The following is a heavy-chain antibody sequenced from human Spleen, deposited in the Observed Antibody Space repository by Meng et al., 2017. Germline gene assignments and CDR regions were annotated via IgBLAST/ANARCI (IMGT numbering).Heavy chain of an antibody. CDR2: INHSGST. CDR3: ARGPTTMAHDFDY. D-gene: IGHD4-11*01. V-gene: IGHV4-34*01. Sequence: QVQLPQWGGVLLKSSESLSLTCVCSGGSFSDYYWSWIRQPPGKGLEWIGEINHSGSTNYNPSLESRATISVDTSQNNLSLKLSSVTAADSAVYYCARGPTTMAHDFDYWGQGTLVTVSS. J-gene: IGHJ4*02. CDR1: GGSFSDYY.